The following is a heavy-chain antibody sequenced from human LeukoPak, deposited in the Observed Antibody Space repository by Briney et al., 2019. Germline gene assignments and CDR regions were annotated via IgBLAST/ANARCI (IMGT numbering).Heavy chain of an antibody. D-gene: IGHD3-10*01. CDR1: GFTFSSYW. J-gene: IGHJ4*02. V-gene: IGHV3-7*01. Sequence: HAGGSLRLSCAASGFTFSSYWMSWVRQAPGKGLEGVANIKQDGSEKYYVDSVKGRFTISRDNAKNSLYLQMNSLRAEDTAVYYCATQHTLWSPLDYWGQGTLVTVSS. CDR3: ATQHTLWSPLDY. CDR2: IKQDGSEK.